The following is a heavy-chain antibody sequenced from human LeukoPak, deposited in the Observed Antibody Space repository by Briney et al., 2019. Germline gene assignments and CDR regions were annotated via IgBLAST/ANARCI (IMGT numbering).Heavy chain of an antibody. CDR3: ARGRYCSGGNCWAIYYYYMDV. CDR1: GYTFSDYG. Sequence: ASVKVSCKASGYTFSDYGISWVRQAPGQGLEWMGWISTFNGNAKYAQNFQGRVTMTTDTSTSTAHMELKSLRSDDTAVYYCARGRYCSGGNCWAIYYYYMDVWGKGTTVTVSS. V-gene: IGHV1-18*01. J-gene: IGHJ6*03. CDR2: ISTFNGNA. D-gene: IGHD2-15*01.